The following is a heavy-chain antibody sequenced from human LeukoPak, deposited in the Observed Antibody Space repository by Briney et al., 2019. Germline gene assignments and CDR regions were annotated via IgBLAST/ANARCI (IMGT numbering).Heavy chain of an antibody. J-gene: IGHJ4*02. D-gene: IGHD6-13*01. CDR1: GFTFSSYA. Sequence: GGSLRLSCAASGFTFSSYAMHWVRQAPGKGLEWVAFIRYDGSNKYYADSVKGRFTISRDNSKNTLYLQMNSLRAEDTAVYYCAKFPARIAAAGTADYWGQGTLVTVSS. CDR3: AKFPARIAAAGTADY. CDR2: IRYDGSNK. V-gene: IGHV3-30*02.